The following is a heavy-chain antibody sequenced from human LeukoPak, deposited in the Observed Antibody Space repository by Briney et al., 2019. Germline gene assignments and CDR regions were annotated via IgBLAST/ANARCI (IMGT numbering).Heavy chain of an antibody. D-gene: IGHD3-10*01. Sequence: GGSLRLSCTASGFTFGDYAMSGFRQAPGEGLEWGGFIRSKAYGGTTEYAASVKGRFTISRDDSKSIAYLQMNSLKTEDTAVYYCTRRIMVRGALGYWGQGTLVTVSS. CDR3: TRRIMVRGALGY. V-gene: IGHV3-49*03. CDR1: GFTFGDYA. J-gene: IGHJ4*02. CDR2: IRSKAYGGTT.